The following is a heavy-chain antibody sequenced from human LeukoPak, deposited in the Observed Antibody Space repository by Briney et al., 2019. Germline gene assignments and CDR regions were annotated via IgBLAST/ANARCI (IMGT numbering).Heavy chain of an antibody. D-gene: IGHD6-19*01. Sequence: PGGSPRLSCAATGFTFSDYYMSWIRQAPGKGLEWVSYISRSGTTIYYADSVKGRFTISRDNAKSSLYLQMDSLRAEDTAVYYCARDPPGGWHYFDNWGQGTLVTVSS. CDR3: ARDPPGGWHYFDN. CDR1: GFTFSDYY. CDR2: ISRSGTTI. V-gene: IGHV3-11*01. J-gene: IGHJ4*02.